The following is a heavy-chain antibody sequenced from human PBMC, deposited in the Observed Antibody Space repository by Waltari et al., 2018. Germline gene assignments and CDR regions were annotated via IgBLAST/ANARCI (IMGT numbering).Heavy chain of an antibody. Sequence: QVQLVQSGAEVKKPGASVKVSCKASGYRFNSYAMHWVRQAPGQRLEWMGWINAANGNTKYSQKFQGRVTITRDTSASTAYMELSSLRSEDTAVYYCARDYYDSSLPGWFDPWGQGTLVTVSS. D-gene: IGHD3-22*01. CDR3: ARDYYDSSLPGWFDP. J-gene: IGHJ5*02. V-gene: IGHV1-3*01. CDR2: INAANGNT. CDR1: GYRFNSYA.